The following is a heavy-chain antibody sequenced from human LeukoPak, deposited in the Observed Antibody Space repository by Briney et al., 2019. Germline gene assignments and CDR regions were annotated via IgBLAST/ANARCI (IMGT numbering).Heavy chain of an antibody. CDR1: GFTFSSYS. Sequence: GGSLRLSCTASGFTFSSYSMNWVRQAPGKGLEWVSSISSSSSYIYYADSVKGRFTISRDNAKNSLYLQMNSLRAEDTAVYYCARDLRIAAAGEFADYWGQGTLVTVSS. CDR3: ARDLRIAAAGEFADY. J-gene: IGHJ4*02. CDR2: ISSSSSYI. V-gene: IGHV3-21*01. D-gene: IGHD6-13*01.